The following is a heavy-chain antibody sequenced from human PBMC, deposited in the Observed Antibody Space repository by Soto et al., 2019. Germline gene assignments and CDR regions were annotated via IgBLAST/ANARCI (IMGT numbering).Heavy chain of an antibody. CDR1: GFTFSSNG. D-gene: IGHD6-13*01. CDR2: ISYDGSNK. CDR3: AKDSYSSSWAVGMDV. J-gene: IGHJ6*02. V-gene: IGHV3-30*18. Sequence: QVQLVESGGGVVQPGRSLRLSCAASGFTFSSNGMHWVRQAPGKGLEWVAVISYDGSNKYYADSVKGRFTISRDNSKNTLYLQMNSLRAEDTAVYYCAKDSYSSSWAVGMDVWGQGTTVTVSS.